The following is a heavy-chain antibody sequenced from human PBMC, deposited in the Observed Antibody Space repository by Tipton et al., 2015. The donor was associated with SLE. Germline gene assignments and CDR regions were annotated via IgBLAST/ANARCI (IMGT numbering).Heavy chain of an antibody. J-gene: IGHJ3*02. CDR3: ARDWYSTGGAFDI. D-gene: IGHD6-25*01. CDR1: GGSISSYY. V-gene: IGHV4-4*08. CDR2: IYTSGST. Sequence: TLSLTCTVSGGSISSYYWSWIRQPPGKGLEWIGYIYTSGSTYYNPSLKSRVTISVDTSKNQFSLKLTSVTAADTAVYYCARDWYSTGGAFDIWGQGTMVTVSS.